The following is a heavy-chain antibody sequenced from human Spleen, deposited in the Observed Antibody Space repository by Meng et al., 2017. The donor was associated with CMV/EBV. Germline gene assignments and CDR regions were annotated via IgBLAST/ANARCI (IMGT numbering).Heavy chain of an antibody. CDR1: GFTFSNAW. CDR3: STMRTGVGAFVY. J-gene: IGHJ4*02. Sequence: GESLKISCAASGFTFSNAWMSWVRQAPGKGLEWVGRTKRKSDGGTTDYAAPVKGRFTISRDDSKNTLYLQMNSLKTEDTAVYYCSTMRTGVGAFVYRGQGMLVTVSS. V-gene: IGHV3-15*01. CDR2: TKRKSDGGTT. D-gene: IGHD1-26*01.